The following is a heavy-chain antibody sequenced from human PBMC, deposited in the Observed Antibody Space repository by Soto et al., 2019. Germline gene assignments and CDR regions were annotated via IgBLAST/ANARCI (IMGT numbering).Heavy chain of an antibody. D-gene: IGHD2-21*01. CDR2: MNPNSGNT. CDR1: GYTFTEND. V-gene: IGHV1-8*01. CDR3: VRATLDYYSADYCDN. Sequence: QVQLVQSGAEVKRPGASVKVSCKASGYTFTENDINWVRQATGQGLEWMGWMNPNSGNTGYAQKFQGGVTMTRDNSITTAYMELSSLRSEDTAVYFCVRATLDYYSADYCDNWGQGTLVSVSS. J-gene: IGHJ4*02.